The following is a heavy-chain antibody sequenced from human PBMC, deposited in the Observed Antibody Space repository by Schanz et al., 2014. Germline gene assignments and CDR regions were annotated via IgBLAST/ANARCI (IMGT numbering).Heavy chain of an antibody. CDR2: ISSTSRAT. CDR1: GFTFSTYY. Sequence: EVQLVESGGGLVKPGGSLRLSCAASGFTFSTYYMNWVRQAPGKGLEWISYISSTSRATYYADSVKGRFTISRDNAKNSLFLQMNSLRADDSAIYYCARDLLVSHYEFWSGNDYWGQGTLVTVSS. D-gene: IGHD3-3*01. CDR3: ARDLLVSHYEFWSGNDY. J-gene: IGHJ4*02. V-gene: IGHV3-21*05.